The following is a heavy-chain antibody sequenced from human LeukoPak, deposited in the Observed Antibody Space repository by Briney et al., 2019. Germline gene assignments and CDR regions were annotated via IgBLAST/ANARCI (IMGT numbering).Heavy chain of an antibody. V-gene: IGHV1-3*01. Sequence: ASVKVSCKASGYTFTSYAMHWVRQAPGQRLEWMGWINAGNGNTKYSQKFQGRVTITRDTSASTAYMELSSLRSEDTAVYYCARDRSPLRFLEWLSRQEAGMDVWGQGTTVTVSS. D-gene: IGHD3-3*01. CDR2: INAGNGNT. CDR3: ARDRSPLRFLEWLSRQEAGMDV. CDR1: GYTFTSYA. J-gene: IGHJ6*02.